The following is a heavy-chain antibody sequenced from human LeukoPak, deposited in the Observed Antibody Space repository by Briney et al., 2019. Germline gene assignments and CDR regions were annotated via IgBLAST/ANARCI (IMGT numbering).Heavy chain of an antibody. V-gene: IGHV1-2*02. CDR2: INPNSGGT. D-gene: IGHD4-11*01. CDR3: ARDPTVTTYYYYGMDV. J-gene: IGHJ6*02. Sequence: ASVKVSCKASGYTSTGYYMHWVRQAPGQGLEWMGWINPNSGGTNYAQKFQGRVTMTRDTSISTAYMELSRLRSDDTAVYYCARDPTVTTYYYYGMDVWGQGTTVTVSS. CDR1: GYTSTGYY.